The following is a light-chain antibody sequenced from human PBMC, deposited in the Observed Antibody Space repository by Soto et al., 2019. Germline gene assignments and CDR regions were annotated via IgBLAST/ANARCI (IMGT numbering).Light chain of an antibody. CDR2: DAS. CDR1: QSISSW. CDR3: QQYSSYPWT. Sequence: DIPMTQSPSTLSASVGDRVTITCRASQSISSWLAWYQQKPGKAPKLLIYDASSLESGVPSRFSGSGSGTEFTLTISSLQPDDFGTYYCQQYSSYPWTFGQGTKVEIK. J-gene: IGKJ1*01. V-gene: IGKV1-5*01.